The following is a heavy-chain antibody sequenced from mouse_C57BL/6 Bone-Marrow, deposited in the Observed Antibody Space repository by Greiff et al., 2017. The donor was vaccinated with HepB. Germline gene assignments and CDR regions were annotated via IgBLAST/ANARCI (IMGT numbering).Heavy chain of an antibody. J-gene: IGHJ3*01. CDR2: INPNNGGT. D-gene: IGHD1-1*01. Sequence: VQLQQSGPELVKPGASVKISCKASGYTFTDYYMNWVKQSHGKSLEWIGDINPNNGGTSYNQKFKGKATLTVDKSSSTAYMELRSLTSEDSAVYYCAREDYDGSSWFAYWGQGTLVTVAA. V-gene: IGHV1-26*01. CDR3: AREDYDGSSWFAY. CDR1: GYTFTDYY.